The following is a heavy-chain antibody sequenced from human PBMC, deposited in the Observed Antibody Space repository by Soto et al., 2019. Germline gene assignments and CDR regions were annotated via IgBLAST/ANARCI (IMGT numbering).Heavy chain of an antibody. D-gene: IGHD3-10*01. J-gene: IGHJ4*02. CDR2: ISYDGSNK. CDR3: APWFGAFDY. V-gene: IGHV3-30*03. Sequence: QVQLVESGGGVVQPGRSLRLSCAASGFTFSSYGMHWVRQAPGKGLEWVAVISYDGSNKYYADSVKGRFTISRDNSKNTLYLQRSSRRAEDTAVYYCAPWFGAFDYWGQGTLVTVSS. CDR1: GFTFSSYG.